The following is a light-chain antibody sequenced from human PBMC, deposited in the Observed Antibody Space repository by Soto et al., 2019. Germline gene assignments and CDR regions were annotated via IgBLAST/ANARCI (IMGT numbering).Light chain of an antibody. J-gene: IGKJ3*01. CDR2: VAS. Sequence: EIVLTQSPGTLSLSPGERATLSCRASQSVDSSFLAWYQQKPGQAPRLLINVASSRATGIPDRCSGSGSGTDITRAITRLEPEDVAVYYGQQCATSPFTFGPGTKVDVK. V-gene: IGKV3-20*01. CDR1: QSVDSSF. CDR3: QQCATSPFT.